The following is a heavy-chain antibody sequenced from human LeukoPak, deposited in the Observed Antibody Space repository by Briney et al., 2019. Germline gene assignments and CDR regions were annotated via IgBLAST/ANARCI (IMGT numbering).Heavy chain of an antibody. J-gene: IGHJ5*02. CDR2: IDPSDSYT. CDR3: ARHSTRSDWFVP. Sequence: GESLKISCKGSGYSFTSYWISWVRQMPGKGLEWMGKIDPSDSYTNYSPSFQGHVTISADKSISTAFLQWSSLKPSDTAMYYCARHSTRSDWFVPWGQGTLVTVSS. CDR1: GYSFTSYW. D-gene: IGHD6-13*01. V-gene: IGHV5-10-1*01.